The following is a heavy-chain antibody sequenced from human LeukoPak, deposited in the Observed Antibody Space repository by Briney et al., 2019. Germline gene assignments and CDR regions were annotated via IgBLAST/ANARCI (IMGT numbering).Heavy chain of an antibody. CDR1: GYTFTGSY. Sequence: GASVKVSCKASGYTFTGSYMHWVRQAPGQGLEWMGWINPNTGGTNYAQKFQGRVTMTRDTSISTAYMELSRLRSDDTAVYYCARDPSGYYYGWFDPWGQGTQVTVSS. D-gene: IGHD3-22*01. CDR3: ARDPSGYYYGWFDP. J-gene: IGHJ5*02. V-gene: IGHV1-2*02. CDR2: INPNTGGT.